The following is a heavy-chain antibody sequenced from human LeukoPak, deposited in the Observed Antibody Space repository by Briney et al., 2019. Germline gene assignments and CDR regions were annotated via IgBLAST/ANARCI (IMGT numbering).Heavy chain of an antibody. J-gene: IGHJ6*02. CDR1: GGTFSSYA. CDR3: AREGTLWFGAKYYYYGMDV. Sequence: SVKVSCKASGGTFSSYAISWVRQAPGQGLEWMGGIIPIFGTANYAQKFQGGVTITADESTSTAYMELSSLRSEDTAVYYCAREGTLWFGAKYYYYGMDVWGQGTTVTVSS. D-gene: IGHD3-10*01. V-gene: IGHV1-69*13. CDR2: IIPIFGTA.